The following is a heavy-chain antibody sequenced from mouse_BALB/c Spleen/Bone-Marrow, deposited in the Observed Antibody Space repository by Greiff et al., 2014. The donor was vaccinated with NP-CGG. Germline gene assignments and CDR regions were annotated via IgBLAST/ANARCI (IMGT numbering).Heavy chain of an antibody. CDR1: GYTFTNYW. D-gene: IGHD2-4*01. Sequence: VKLMESGAGLAKPGASVKMSCKASGYTFTNYWMHWVKQRPGQGLEWIGYVNLSTGYTEYNQKFKDKATLTADKSSSTAYMQLSSLTSEDSAVYYCARDDYDDYWGQGTTLTVSS. CDR3: ARDDYDDY. CDR2: VNLSTGYT. V-gene: IGHV1-7*01. J-gene: IGHJ2*01.